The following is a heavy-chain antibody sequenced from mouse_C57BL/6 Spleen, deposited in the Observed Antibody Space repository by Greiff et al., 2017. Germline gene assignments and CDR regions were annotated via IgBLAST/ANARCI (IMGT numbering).Heavy chain of an antibody. CDR1: GYTFTSYW. V-gene: IGHV1-74*01. D-gene: IGHD2-5*01. CDR3: AIGPYRNQAWFAY. Sequence: QVQLQQPGAELVKPGASVKVSCKASGYTFTSYWMHWVKQRPGQGLEWIGRIHPSDSDPNYNQKFKGKATLTVDKSSSTAYMQLSSLTSEDSAVYYCAIGPYRNQAWFAYWGQGTLVTVSA. J-gene: IGHJ3*01. CDR2: IHPSDSDP.